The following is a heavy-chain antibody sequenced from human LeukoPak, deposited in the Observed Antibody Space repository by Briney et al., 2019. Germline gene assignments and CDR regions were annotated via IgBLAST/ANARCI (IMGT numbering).Heavy chain of an antibody. D-gene: IGHD4-17*01. CDR2: IDSGGITI. Sequence: GGSLILSCEGSGFPFSSYEMNWLRQAPGKGLEGVSHIDSGGITIYYADSLKSRFTISRDNYKNSIYLEMDSLRVEATAIYYCERDSVGDLLDYWGQGTPVTVSS. CDR3: ERDSVGDLLDY. J-gene: IGHJ4*02. CDR1: GFPFSSYE. V-gene: IGHV3-48*03.